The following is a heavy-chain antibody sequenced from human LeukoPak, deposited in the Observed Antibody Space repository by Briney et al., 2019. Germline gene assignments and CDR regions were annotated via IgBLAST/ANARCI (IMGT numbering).Heavy chain of an antibody. V-gene: IGHV3-30*02. CDR2: IRYDGSNK. Sequence: PGGSLRLSCAASGFTFSSYGMHWVRQAPGKGLEWVAFIRYDGSNKYYADSVKGRFTISRDNSKNTLYLQMNSLRAEDTAVYYCAGSYTYYYDSSGYYGYWGQGTLVTVSS. CDR1: GFTFSSYG. J-gene: IGHJ4*02. D-gene: IGHD3-22*01. CDR3: AGSYTYYYDSSGYYGY.